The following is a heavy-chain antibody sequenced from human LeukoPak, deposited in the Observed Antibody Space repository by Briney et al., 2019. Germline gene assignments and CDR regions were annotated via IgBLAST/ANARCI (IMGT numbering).Heavy chain of an antibody. Sequence: PSETLSLTCTVSGGSISSYYWSWIRQPPGKGLEWIGYIYYSGSTNYNPSLKSRVTISVDTPKNQFSLKLSSVTAADTAVYYCARGSYYYDSSGEFDYWGQGTLVTVSS. D-gene: IGHD3-22*01. CDR2: IYYSGST. CDR3: ARGSYYYDSSGEFDY. J-gene: IGHJ4*02. V-gene: IGHV4-59*01. CDR1: GGSISSYY.